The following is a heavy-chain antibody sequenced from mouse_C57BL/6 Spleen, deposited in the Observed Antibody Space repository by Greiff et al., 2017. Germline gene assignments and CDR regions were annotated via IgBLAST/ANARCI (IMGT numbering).Heavy chain of an antibody. CDR1: GYSITSGYY. CDR3: ARGNYGYDGFAY. Sequence: EVKLQESGPGLVKPSQSLSLTCSVTGYSITSGYYWNWIRQFPGNKLEWMGYISYDGSNNYNPSLKNRISITRDTSKNQFFLKLNSVTTEDTATYYCARGNYGYDGFAYWGQGTLVTVSA. D-gene: IGHD2-2*01. J-gene: IGHJ3*01. CDR2: ISYDGSN. V-gene: IGHV3-6*01.